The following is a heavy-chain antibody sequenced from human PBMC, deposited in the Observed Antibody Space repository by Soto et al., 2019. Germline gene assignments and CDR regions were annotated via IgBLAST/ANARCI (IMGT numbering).Heavy chain of an antibody. CDR1: GFTFSNAW. D-gene: IGHD3-22*01. V-gene: IGHV3-15*01. J-gene: IGHJ4*02. CDR3: VYDSSGYYYFDY. CDR2: IKSKTDGGTT. Sequence: EVQLVGSGGGLVKPGGSLRLSCAASGFTFSNAWMSWVRQAPGKGLEWVGRIKSKTDGGTTDYAAPVKGRFTISRDDSKNTLYLQMNSLKTEDTAVYYCVYDSSGYYYFDYWGQGTLVTVSS.